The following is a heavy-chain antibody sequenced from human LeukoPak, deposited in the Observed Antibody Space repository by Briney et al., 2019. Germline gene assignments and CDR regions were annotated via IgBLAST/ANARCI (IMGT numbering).Heavy chain of an antibody. CDR3: VRYRSTSYRFDN. CDR1: GDSFSGLPYS. V-gene: IGHV4-39*01. J-gene: IGHJ4*02. Sequence: SETLSLTCTVSGDSFSGLPYSWGWIRQPPGKGLEWIAYMYYDEHTYYNPSLKSRVTISVDTSKKQFSLNLGSVTAADTAIYYCVRYRSTSYRFDNWGQGTLVTVSS. CDR2: MYYDEHT. D-gene: IGHD6-19*01.